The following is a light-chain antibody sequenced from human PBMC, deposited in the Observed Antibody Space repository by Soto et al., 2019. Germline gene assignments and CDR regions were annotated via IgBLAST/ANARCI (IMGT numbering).Light chain of an antibody. J-gene: IGLJ2*01. CDR2: EGT. CDR1: SRDVGSYDL. CDR3: SSYTSTATPLI. Sequence: QSALTQPASVSGSPGQSITISCTGTSRDVGSYDLVSWYQHHPGKAPKLMIYEGTKRPSGVSNRFSGSKSGTTAFLSISGLRTEDEATYFCSSYTSTATPLIFGGGTKLTVL. V-gene: IGLV2-14*02.